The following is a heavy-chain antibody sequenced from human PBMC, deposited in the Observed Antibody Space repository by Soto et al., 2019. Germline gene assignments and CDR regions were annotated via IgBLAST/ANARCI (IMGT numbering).Heavy chain of an antibody. CDR1: GFTFSSYS. V-gene: IGHV3-21*01. Sequence: GGSLRLSCAASGFTFSSYSMNWVRQAPGKGLEWVSSISSSSSYIYYADSVKGRFTISRDNAKNSLYLQMNSLSAEDTAVYYCARGGSATKPHWWYFDLWGRGTLVTVSS. CDR2: ISSSSSYI. J-gene: IGHJ2*01. CDR3: ARGGSATKPHWWYFDL. D-gene: IGHD2-15*01.